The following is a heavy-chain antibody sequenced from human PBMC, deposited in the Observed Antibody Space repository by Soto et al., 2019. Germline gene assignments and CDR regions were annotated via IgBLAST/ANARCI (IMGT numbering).Heavy chain of an antibody. D-gene: IGHD2-15*01. CDR3: ARVRRVYCSGGSCYCLGY. CDR2: KNPNSGNT. Sequence: QVQLVQSGAEVKKPGASVKVSCKASGYTFTSYDINWVRQATGQGLEWMGWKNPNSGNTGSAQKFQGRVTMTRNTSISTAYMEVSSLRSEDTAVYYCARVRRVYCSGGSCYCLGYWGQGTLVTVSS. J-gene: IGHJ4*02. CDR1: GYTFTSYD. V-gene: IGHV1-8*01.